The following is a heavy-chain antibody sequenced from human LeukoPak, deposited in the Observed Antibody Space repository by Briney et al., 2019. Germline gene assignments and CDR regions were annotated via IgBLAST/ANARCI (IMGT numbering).Heavy chain of an antibody. CDR1: GGSISSSSYY. Sequence: SETLSLTCTVSGGSISSSSYYWSWIRQPPGKGLEWIGEINHSGSTNYNPSLKSRVTISVDTSKNQFSLKLSSVTAADTAVYYCARVEVHYYFDYWGQGTLVTVSS. CDR3: ARVEVHYYFDY. V-gene: IGHV4-39*07. D-gene: IGHD1-1*01. CDR2: INHSGST. J-gene: IGHJ4*02.